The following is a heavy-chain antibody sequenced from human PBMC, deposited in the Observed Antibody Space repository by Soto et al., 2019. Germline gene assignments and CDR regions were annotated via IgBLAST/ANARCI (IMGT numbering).Heavy chain of an antibody. CDR3: AREGNYYDSSGYYYGMDV. CDR2: INPNSGGT. D-gene: IGHD3-22*01. Sequence: VASVKVSCKASGYTFTGYYMHWVRQAPGQGLEWMGWINPNSGGTNYAQKFQGRVTMTRDTSISTAYMELSRLRSDDTAVYYCAREGNYYDSSGYYYGMDVWGQGTTVTVSS. CDR1: GYTFTGYY. J-gene: IGHJ6*02. V-gene: IGHV1-2*02.